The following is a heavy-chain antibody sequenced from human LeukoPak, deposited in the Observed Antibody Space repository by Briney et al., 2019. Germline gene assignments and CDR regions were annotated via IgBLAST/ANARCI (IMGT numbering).Heavy chain of an antibody. CDR2: INPNSGGT. CDR1: GGTFSSYA. D-gene: IGHD2/OR15-2a*01. J-gene: IGHJ5*02. Sequence: ASVKVSCKASGGTFSSYAISWVRQAPGQGLEWMGWINPNSGGTNYAQKFQGRVTMTRDTSISTAYMELSRLRSDDTAVYYCARGTRDTTTMGFDPWGQGTLVTVSS. V-gene: IGHV1-2*02. CDR3: ARGTRDTTTMGFDP.